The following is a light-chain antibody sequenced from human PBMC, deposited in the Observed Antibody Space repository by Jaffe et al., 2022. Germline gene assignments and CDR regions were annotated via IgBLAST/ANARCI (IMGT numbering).Light chain of an antibody. Sequence: QSVLTQPPSASGTPGQRVTISCSESSSNIGNNYLYWYYQLPGTAPKLLIYRNDQRPSGVPDRFSGSKSGTSASLAISGLRSEDEADYYCATWEGSLWVFGGGTKLTVL. CDR1: SSNIGNNY. V-gene: IGLV1-47*01. CDR3: ATWEGSLWV. J-gene: IGLJ3*02. CDR2: RND.